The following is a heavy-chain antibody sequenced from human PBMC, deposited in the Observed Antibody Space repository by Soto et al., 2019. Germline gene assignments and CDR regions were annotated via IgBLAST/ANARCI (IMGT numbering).Heavy chain of an antibody. Sequence: QVQLVESGGGVVQPGRSLRLSCAASGFSFSSYGRHWVRQAPGKGLEWVAVIWYDGSNENYADSAKGRFSISRDKFNNPLFLQTGRLKVEDTALYYCATGQTAMANCFDYCGQGTLVTVSP. CDR2: IWYDGSNE. CDR3: ATGQTAMANCFDY. V-gene: IGHV3-33*01. D-gene: IGHD5-18*01. CDR1: GFSFSSYG. J-gene: IGHJ4*02.